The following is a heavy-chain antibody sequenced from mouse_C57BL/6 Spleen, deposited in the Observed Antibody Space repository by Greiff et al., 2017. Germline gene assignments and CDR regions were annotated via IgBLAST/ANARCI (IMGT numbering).Heavy chain of an antibody. J-gene: IGHJ4*01. CDR2: ICPGDGDT. D-gene: IGHD1-2*01. CDR3: SRRLSYAMDD. V-gene: IGHV1-82*01. Sequence: QVQLKESGPELVQPGASVTISCKASGYAFSSSWMSWVKQRPGKGLEWMGRICPGDGDTNYNGQFKGKATMTADKSSSTAYMQLSSLTSEDSAVYFCSRRLSYAMDDWGQGTTVTVSS. CDR1: GYAFSSSW.